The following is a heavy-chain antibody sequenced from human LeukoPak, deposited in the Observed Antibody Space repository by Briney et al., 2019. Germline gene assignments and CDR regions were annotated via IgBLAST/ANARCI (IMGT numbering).Heavy chain of an antibody. CDR2: ISGSGGST. Sequence: GGSLRLSCAASGFTFSSYAMSWVRQAPGKGLEWVSAISGSGGSTYYADSVKGRFTISRDNSKNTLYLQMNSLRAEDTAVYYCAKDSVYHDILSRYGMDVWGQGTTVTVSS. D-gene: IGHD3-9*01. CDR1: GFTFSSYA. V-gene: IGHV3-23*01. J-gene: IGHJ6*02. CDR3: AKDSVYHDILSRYGMDV.